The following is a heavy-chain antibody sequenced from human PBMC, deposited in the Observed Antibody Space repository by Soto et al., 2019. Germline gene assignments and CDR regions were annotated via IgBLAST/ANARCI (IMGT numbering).Heavy chain of an antibody. J-gene: IGHJ4*02. CDR2: IYYSGST. CDR3: ARGQQLEYYFDY. D-gene: IGHD6-13*01. CDR1: GGSISSSSYY. Sequence: SETLSLTCTVSGGSISSSSYYWGWIRQPPGKGLEWIGSIYYSGSTYYNPSLKSRVTISVDTSKNQFSLKLSSVTAADTAVYYCARGQQLEYYFDYWGQGTLVTVSS. V-gene: IGHV4-39*07.